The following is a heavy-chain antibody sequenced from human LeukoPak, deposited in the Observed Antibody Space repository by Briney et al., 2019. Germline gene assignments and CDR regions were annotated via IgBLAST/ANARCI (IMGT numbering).Heavy chain of an antibody. CDR2: IIPIFGTA. CDR1: GGTFSSYA. D-gene: IGHD1-14*01. Sequence: SVKVSCKASGGTFSSYAISWVRQAPGQGLGWMGGIIPIFGTANYAQKFQGRVTITADESTSTAYMELSSLRSEDTAVYYCARDTAVSPETSDDAFDIWGQGTMVTVSS. J-gene: IGHJ3*02. V-gene: IGHV1-69*01. CDR3: ARDTAVSPETSDDAFDI.